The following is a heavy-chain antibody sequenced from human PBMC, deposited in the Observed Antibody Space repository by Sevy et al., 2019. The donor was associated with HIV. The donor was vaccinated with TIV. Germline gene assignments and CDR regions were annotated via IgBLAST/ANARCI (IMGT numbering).Heavy chain of an antibody. CDR3: ATQYSYDY. CDR1: GHTFSDYY. Sequence: ASVKVSCKASGHTFSDYYIQWVRQAPGQGLDWMGWINSNSGAISYAQKFRDRVTMTSDTSISTAYMELSRLRSDDTAVYYCATQYSYDYWGQGTLVTVSS. J-gene: IGHJ4*02. CDR2: INSNSGAI. D-gene: IGHD4-4*01. V-gene: IGHV1-2*02.